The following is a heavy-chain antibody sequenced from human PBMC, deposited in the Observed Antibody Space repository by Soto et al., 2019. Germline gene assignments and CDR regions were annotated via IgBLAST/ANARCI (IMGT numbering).Heavy chain of an antibody. V-gene: IGHV1-18*04. Sequence: ASVKVSCKASGYTVTSYGISWVRQAPGQGLEWMGWISAYNGNTNYAQKLQGRVTMTTDTSTSTAYMELRSLRSDDTAVYYCARLKSYELLWFGPDYWGQGTLVTVSS. CDR3: ARLKSYELLWFGPDY. CDR2: ISAYNGNT. D-gene: IGHD3-10*01. CDR1: GYTVTSYG. J-gene: IGHJ4*02.